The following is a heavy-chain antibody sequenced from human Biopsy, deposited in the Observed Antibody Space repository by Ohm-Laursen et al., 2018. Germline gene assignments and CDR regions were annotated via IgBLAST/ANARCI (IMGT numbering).Heavy chain of an antibody. D-gene: IGHD6-13*01. CDR1: GFSLSARGMC. CDR3: ARTPIAIFSAGLVYRHRRHLQGMDV. V-gene: IGHV2-70*11. Sequence: PTQTLTLTSDFSGFSLSARGMCVSWILQPPGKALEWLARIDWDDYKDYSVSLKDRLTISKATSENQVVLTMTNTDPADTGTYFCARTPIAIFSAGLVYRHRRHLQGMDVWGQGTAVTVS. CDR2: IDWDDYK. J-gene: IGHJ6*02.